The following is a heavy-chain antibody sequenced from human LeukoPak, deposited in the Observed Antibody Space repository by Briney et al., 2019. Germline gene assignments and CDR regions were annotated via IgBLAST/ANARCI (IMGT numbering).Heavy chain of an antibody. D-gene: IGHD3-22*01. CDR3: ARSQPGVVVIIGPLDY. CDR1: GFTFSSYA. J-gene: IGHJ4*02. CDR2: ISGSGGST. V-gene: IGHV3-23*01. Sequence: GGSLRLSCAASGFTFSSYAMSWVRQAPGKGLEWVSAISGSGGSTYYADSVKGRFTISRDNAKNSLYLQMNSLRAEDTAVYYCARSQPGVVVIIGPLDYWGQGTLVTVSS.